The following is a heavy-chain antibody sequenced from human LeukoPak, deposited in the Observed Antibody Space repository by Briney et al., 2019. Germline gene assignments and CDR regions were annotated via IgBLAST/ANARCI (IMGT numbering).Heavy chain of an antibody. V-gene: IGHV1-18*01. CDR1: GYTFTSYG. CDR3: ARDSPTIFGVVPTFDY. Sequence: ASVKVSCKASGYTFTSYGISWVRQAPGRGLEWMGWISAYNGNTNYAQKLQGRVTMTTDTSTSTAYMGLRSLRSDDTAVYYCARDSPTIFGVVPTFDYWGQGTLVTVSS. J-gene: IGHJ4*02. D-gene: IGHD3-3*01. CDR2: ISAYNGNT.